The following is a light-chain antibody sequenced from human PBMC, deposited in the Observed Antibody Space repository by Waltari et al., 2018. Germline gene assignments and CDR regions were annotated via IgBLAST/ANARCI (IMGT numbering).Light chain of an antibody. CDR3: QQYYSTPWT. J-gene: IGKJ1*01. V-gene: IGKV4-1*01. Sequence: SVLLSSNDRGFLSWYQQKPVQPHELLICWGSTRGSGVPNRFSGLGSGTDFTLAISSLQAEDVAVDDGQQYYSTPWTFGVGTKVGIK. CDR1: SVLLSSNDRGF. CDR2: WGS.